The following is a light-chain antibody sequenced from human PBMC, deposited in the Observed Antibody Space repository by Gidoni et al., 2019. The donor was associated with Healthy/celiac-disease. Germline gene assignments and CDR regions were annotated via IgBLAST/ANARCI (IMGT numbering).Light chain of an antibody. CDR2: WAS. CDR3: QQYYTTPVT. CDR1: QSVLYSSNNKNY. V-gene: IGKV4-1*01. J-gene: IGKJ4*01. Sequence: DIVMTQSPDSLAVSLGERATINCKSSQSVLYSSNNKNYLAWYQQKPGQPPKLLIYWASTRESGVPDRFSGSGSGPDFTLTISSLQAADLAVYYCQQYYTTPVTFGGGTKVEIK.